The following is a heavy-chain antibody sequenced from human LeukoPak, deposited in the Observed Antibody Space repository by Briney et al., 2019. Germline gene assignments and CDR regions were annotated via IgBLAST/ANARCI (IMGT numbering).Heavy chain of an antibody. Sequence: ASVKVSCKASGYTFSNYGITWVRQAPGQGLEWMGTISVHNGDVNYAPKFQGRVTMTTDTSTTTAYMELRSLRFDDTAVYYCARYNSLLRGVTTSDYWGQGTLVTVSS. CDR1: GYTFSNYG. CDR2: ISVHNGDV. D-gene: IGHD3-10*01. V-gene: IGHV1-18*01. CDR3: ARYNSLLRGVTTSDY. J-gene: IGHJ4*02.